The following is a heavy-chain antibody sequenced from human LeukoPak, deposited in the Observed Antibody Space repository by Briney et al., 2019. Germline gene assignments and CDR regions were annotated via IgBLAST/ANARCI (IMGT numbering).Heavy chain of an antibody. CDR1: GFTFSSYS. Sequence: GGSLRLSCAASGFTFSSYSMNWVRQAPGKGLEWVSSISSSSSYIYYADSVKGRFTISRDNAKNSLYLQMNSLRAEDTAVYYCARVGNDSSGYLDYWGQGTLVTVSS. CDR3: ARVGNDSSGYLDY. V-gene: IGHV3-21*01. CDR2: ISSSSSYI. D-gene: IGHD3-22*01. J-gene: IGHJ4*02.